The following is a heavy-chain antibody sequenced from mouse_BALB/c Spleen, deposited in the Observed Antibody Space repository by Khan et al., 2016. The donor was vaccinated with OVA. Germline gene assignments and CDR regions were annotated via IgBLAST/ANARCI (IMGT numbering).Heavy chain of an antibody. J-gene: IGHJ4*01. CDR2: ISSGGSYT. Sequence: EVQLVESGGGFVKPGGSLKLSCAASGFTFSSYTMSWVRQTPEKRLEWVATISSGGSYTYYPDSVKGRFTLSRDNAKNTLYLQMTSLRSEDTAIYYCTRGEGYYGNAYAMDFWGQGTSVTVSS. V-gene: IGHV5-6-4*01. CDR1: GFTFSSYT. D-gene: IGHD2-1*01. CDR3: TRGEGYYGNAYAMDF.